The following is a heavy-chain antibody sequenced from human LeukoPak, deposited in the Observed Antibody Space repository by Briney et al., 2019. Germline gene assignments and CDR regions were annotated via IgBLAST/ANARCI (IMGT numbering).Heavy chain of an antibody. V-gene: IGHV4-39*07. D-gene: IGHD6-13*01. CDR3: ARVWWLAAAGTCWFDP. CDR2: IYYSGST. J-gene: IGHJ5*02. Sequence: PSETLSLTCTVSGGSISSSSYYWGWIRQPPGKGLEWIGSIYYSGSTYYNPSLKSRVTISVDTSKNQFSLKLSSVTAADTAVYYCARVWWLAAAGTCWFDPWGQGTLVTVSS. CDR1: GGSISSSSYY.